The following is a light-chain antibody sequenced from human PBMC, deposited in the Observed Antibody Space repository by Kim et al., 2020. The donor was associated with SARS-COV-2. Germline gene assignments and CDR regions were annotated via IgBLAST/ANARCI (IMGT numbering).Light chain of an antibody. CDR2: WAS. J-gene: IGKJ2*03. CDR1: QSGLDRSKNENY. V-gene: IGKV4-1*01. Sequence: RANINCKSSQSGLDRSKNENYLAWYQQKPGQSPELLSYWASTRESGVPDRCSGSGSGTDFTLTISHLQAEDVAVYYCQQYYRIPFSFGQGTKLEIK. CDR3: QQYYRIPFS.